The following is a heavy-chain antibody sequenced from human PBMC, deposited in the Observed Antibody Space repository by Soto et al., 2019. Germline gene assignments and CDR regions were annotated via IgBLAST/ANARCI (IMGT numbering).Heavy chain of an antibody. CDR3: AKDPLPSTVTTPGY. CDR2: ISYDGNNK. CDR1: GFTFSTYG. V-gene: IGHV3-30*18. D-gene: IGHD4-17*01. Sequence: QVQLVESGGGVVQPGRSLRLSCAASGFTFSTYGMHWVRQAPGKGLEWVAVISYDGNNKYYADSVKGRFTIARDNSKNTLFLQMDSLRAEDTAVYYCAKDPLPSTVTTPGYWGQGTLVTVSS. J-gene: IGHJ4*02.